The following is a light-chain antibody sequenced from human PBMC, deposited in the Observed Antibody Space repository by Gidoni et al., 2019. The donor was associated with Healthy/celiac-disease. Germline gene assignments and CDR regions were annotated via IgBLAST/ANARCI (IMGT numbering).Light chain of an antibody. Sequence: IVMTQTSHSLSVTPGQQASISCKSSQSFLHSDGKTYLYWDLQKPGQPPQLLIYAVSNRFPGVPDRFSGSGSGTDFTLKISRLEAEDVGVYYCMQSIQLPLTFGPWTKVDIK. CDR3: MQSIQLPLT. J-gene: IGKJ3*01. CDR1: QSFLHSDGKTY. V-gene: IGKV2D-29*01. CDR2: AVS.